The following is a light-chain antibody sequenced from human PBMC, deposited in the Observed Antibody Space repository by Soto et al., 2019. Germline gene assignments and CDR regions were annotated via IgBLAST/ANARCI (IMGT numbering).Light chain of an antibody. CDR1: QSVSSSY. V-gene: IGKV3-20*01. Sequence: ILSTQPPGTISLSPWERATLFCRVCQSVSSSYLAWYQQKPGQAPRLLIYGASSRATGIPDRFSGSGSGTDFTLTISRLEPEDFAVYYCQQYGSSLWTFGQGTKVDIK. CDR2: GAS. J-gene: IGKJ1*01. CDR3: QQYGSSLWT.